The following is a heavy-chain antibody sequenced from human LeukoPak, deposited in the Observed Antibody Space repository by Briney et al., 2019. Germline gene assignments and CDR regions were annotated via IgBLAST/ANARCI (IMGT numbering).Heavy chain of an antibody. CDR1: GGTFSSYA. CDR3: ARDSLISYGSGTEHTTYFDY. V-gene: IGHV1-69*13. CDR2: IIPIFGTA. J-gene: IGHJ4*02. D-gene: IGHD3-10*01. Sequence: SVKVSCKASGGTFSSYAISWVRQAPGQGLEWMGGIIPIFGTANYAQKFQGRVTITADESTSTAYMELSSLRSEDTAVYYCARDSLISYGSGTEHTTYFDYWGQGTLVTVSS.